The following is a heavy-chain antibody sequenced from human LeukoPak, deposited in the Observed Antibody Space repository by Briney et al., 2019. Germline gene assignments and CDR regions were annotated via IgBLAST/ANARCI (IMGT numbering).Heavy chain of an antibody. CDR2: INWNGGST. CDR1: GFTFDDYG. J-gene: IGHJ4*02. V-gene: IGHV3-20*04. D-gene: IGHD5-18*01. CDR3: AREITWDTAFDY. Sequence: PGGSLRLSCAASGFTFDDYGMSWVRHAPGKGLEWVSGINWNGGSTGYADSVKGRFTISRDNAKNSLYLQMNSLRAEDTAVYYCAREITWDTAFDYWGQGTLVTVSS.